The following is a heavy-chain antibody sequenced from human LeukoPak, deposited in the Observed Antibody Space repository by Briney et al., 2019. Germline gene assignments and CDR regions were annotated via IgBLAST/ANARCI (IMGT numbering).Heavy chain of an antibody. CDR1: GFTVSRNY. CDR3: ATDYDYVWGSFRGFDY. Sequence: PGGSLRLSCVASGFTVSRNYMNWVRQAPGKGLEWVAFIRYDGSNKYYADSVKGRFTISRDNSKNTLYLQMNSLRAEDTAVYYCATDYDYVWGSFRGFDYWGQGTLVTVSS. V-gene: IGHV3-30*02. J-gene: IGHJ4*02. CDR2: IRYDGSNK. D-gene: IGHD3-16*01.